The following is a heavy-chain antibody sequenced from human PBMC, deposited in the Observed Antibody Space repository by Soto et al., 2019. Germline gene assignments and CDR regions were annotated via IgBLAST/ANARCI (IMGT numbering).Heavy chain of an antibody. CDR3: ARGPTPIEYYYGSGVRAYYYYYYMDV. J-gene: IGHJ6*03. Sequence: QVQLVQSGAEVKKPGASVKVSCKASGYTFTGYYMHWVRQAPGQGLEWMGWINPNSGGTNYAQKFQGWVTMTRDTSISTAYMELSRLRSDDTAVYYCARGPTPIEYYYGSGVRAYYYYYYMDVWGKGTTVTVSS. CDR2: INPNSGGT. D-gene: IGHD3-10*01. V-gene: IGHV1-2*04. CDR1: GYTFTGYY.